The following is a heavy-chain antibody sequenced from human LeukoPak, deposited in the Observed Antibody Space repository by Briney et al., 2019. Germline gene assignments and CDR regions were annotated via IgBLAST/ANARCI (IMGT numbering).Heavy chain of an antibody. CDR3: AKCYDSSGYYPLDY. Sequence: PGGSLRLSCAASGFTFSSYAMTWVRQAPGKGLEWFSGISGSGGSTYYADSVKGRFTISRDNSKNTLYLQMNSLRAEDTAVYYCAKCYDSSGYYPLDYWGQGTLVTVSS. D-gene: IGHD3-22*01. J-gene: IGHJ4*02. V-gene: IGHV3-23*01. CDR2: ISGSGGST. CDR1: GFTFSSYA.